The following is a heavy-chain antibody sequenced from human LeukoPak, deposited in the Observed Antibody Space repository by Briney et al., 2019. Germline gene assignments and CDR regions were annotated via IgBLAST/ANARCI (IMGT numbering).Heavy chain of an antibody. CDR1: GFTFGSYS. J-gene: IGHJ4*02. CDR2: ISSTSSYI. V-gene: IGHV3-21*01. D-gene: IGHD3-10*01. CDR3: ARCYASGSYGIDY. Sequence: GGSLRLSCAASGFTFGSYSMNWVRQVPGKGLQWVSSISSTSSYIYYADSVKGRFTVSRDNAKNSLSLQMNSLGAEDTAMYYCARCYASGSYGIDYWGQGTLVTVSS.